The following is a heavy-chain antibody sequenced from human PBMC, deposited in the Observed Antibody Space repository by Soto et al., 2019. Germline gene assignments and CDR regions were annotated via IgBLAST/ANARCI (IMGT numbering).Heavy chain of an antibody. CDR3: ARGWGFSS. J-gene: IGHJ4*02. V-gene: IGHV3-13*01. CDR1: GFTFSSYD. CDR2: VDIDGDT. Sequence: EVQLVESGGGLVQPGGSLRLSCAASGFTFSSYDMHWVRQPTGKGLEWVSTVDIDGDTYYHGSVKGRFTISRENAQNSLYLQMNSLRAEDTAVYYCARGWGFSSWGQGTLVTGSS. D-gene: IGHD6-6*01.